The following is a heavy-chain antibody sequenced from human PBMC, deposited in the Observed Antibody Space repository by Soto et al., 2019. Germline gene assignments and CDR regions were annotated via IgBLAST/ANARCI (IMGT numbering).Heavy chain of an antibody. CDR2: IKSMPDGGTT. Sequence: EVQLVESGGGLVEPGGALRLSCAASGFSFTYAWLNWVRQAPGQGLEWVGRIKSMPDGGTTDYAAPVKGRFTISRDDLGKAVYLQMNSLKTEDTAVYYCAADLPDWGAYAFDYWGQGTLVTVSP. CDR1: GFSFTYAW. V-gene: IGHV3-15*07. D-gene: IGHD3-16*01. CDR3: AADLPDWGAYAFDY. J-gene: IGHJ4*02.